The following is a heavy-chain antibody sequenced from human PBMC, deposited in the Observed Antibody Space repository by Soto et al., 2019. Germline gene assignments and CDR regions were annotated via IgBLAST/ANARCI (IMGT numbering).Heavy chain of an antibody. D-gene: IGHD6-13*01. CDR2: TSASGAST. V-gene: IGHV3-23*01. Sequence: GGSLRLSCAASGFTFSSYAMTWVRQAPGKGLEWVSSTSASGASTYSADSVEGRFTISRDNAKNTLYLQMYNLKADDTAMYYCAKASGSNWYDPFDNWGQGTLVTVSS. CDR3: AKASGSNWYDPFDN. J-gene: IGHJ4*02. CDR1: GFTFSSYA.